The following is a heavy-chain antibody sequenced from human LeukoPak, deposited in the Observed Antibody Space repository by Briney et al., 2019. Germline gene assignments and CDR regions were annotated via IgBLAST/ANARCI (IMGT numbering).Heavy chain of an antibody. D-gene: IGHD5-24*01. V-gene: IGHV1-46*01. CDR2: INPSGGST. Sequence: ASVKVSCKASGYTFTSYYMHWVRQAPGQGLEWMGIINPSGGSTSYAQKFQGRVTMTRDTSTSTVYMELSSLRPEDTAVYYCASEPVEMATTPSYWGQGTLVTVSS. J-gene: IGHJ4*02. CDR1: GYTFTSYY. CDR3: ASEPVEMATTPSY.